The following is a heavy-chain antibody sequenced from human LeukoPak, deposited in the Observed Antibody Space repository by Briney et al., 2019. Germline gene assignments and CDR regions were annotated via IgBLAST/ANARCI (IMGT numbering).Heavy chain of an antibody. CDR3: VSRAGSPGGPFDA. CDR1: GFTFSDYA. CDR2: ISGDSIYT. V-gene: IGHV3-23*01. Sequence: GGSLRLSWAASGFTFSDYAIKWVRQAPGKGLEWVSIISGDSIYTDDSDSVKGTITISNDNTTHTLHMNMNSGNAEDTDVYYCVSRAGSPGGPFDAWGQGTLVTVSS. D-gene: IGHD2-15*01. J-gene: IGHJ4*02.